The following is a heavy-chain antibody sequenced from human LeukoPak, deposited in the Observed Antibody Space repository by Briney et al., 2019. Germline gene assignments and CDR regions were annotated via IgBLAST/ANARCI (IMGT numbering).Heavy chain of an antibody. CDR2: ISYDGSNK. CDR3: AVVNYYDSSGPPDY. J-gene: IGHJ4*02. D-gene: IGHD3-22*01. CDR1: GFTISSYG. V-gene: IGHV3-30*03. Sequence: GGSLRLSCAASGFTISSYGMHWVRQAPGKGLEWVAVISYDGSNKYYADSVKGRFTISRDNSKNTLYLQMNSLRAEDTAVYYCAVVNYYDSSGPPDYWGQGTLVTVSS.